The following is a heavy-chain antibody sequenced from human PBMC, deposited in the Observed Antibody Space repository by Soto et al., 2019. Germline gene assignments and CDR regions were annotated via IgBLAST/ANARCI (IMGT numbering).Heavy chain of an antibody. V-gene: IGHV3-23*01. CDR3: ARGGSGWYPFDY. Sequence: PGGSLRLSCAASGFAFSNYAMSWVRQSPGKGLEWISSLTGGGDNPHYAESVKGRFTISRDNSKSTLFLQINSPSDGDTAVYYCARGGSGWYPFDYWGQGTLVTVSS. D-gene: IGHD6-19*01. J-gene: IGHJ4*02. CDR2: LTGGGDNP. CDR1: GFAFSNYA.